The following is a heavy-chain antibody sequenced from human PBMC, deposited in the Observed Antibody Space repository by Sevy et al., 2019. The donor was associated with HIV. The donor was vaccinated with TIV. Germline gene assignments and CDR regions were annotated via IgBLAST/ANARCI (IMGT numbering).Heavy chain of an antibody. D-gene: IGHD3-22*01. Sequence: GGSLRLSCAASGFTFSSYAMHWVRQAPGKWLEWVAVISYDGSNKYYADSVKGRLTISRDNSKNTLYLQMNSLRAEDTAVYYCARDGVQYYYDSSGYYYYYYYYYMDVWGKGTTVTVSS. CDR1: GFTFSSYA. CDR2: ISYDGSNK. V-gene: IGHV3-30-3*01. CDR3: ARDGVQYYYDSSGYYYYYYYYYMDV. J-gene: IGHJ6*03.